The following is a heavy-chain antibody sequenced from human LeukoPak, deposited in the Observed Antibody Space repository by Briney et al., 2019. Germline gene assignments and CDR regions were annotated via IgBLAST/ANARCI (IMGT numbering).Heavy chain of an antibody. J-gene: IGHJ4*02. CDR2: IYATGST. CDR1: GYFISNYW. Sequence: SETLSLTCAVSGYFISNYWWGWVRQPGGKGLEWIGRIYATGSTKINPSSKSRRTMSMDTSTNRISLNHTSVTTADTAITFFARQGYTASYYFLDFWSQGMLVTVSS. D-gene: IGHD1-26*01. CDR3: ARQGYTASYYFLDF. V-gene: IGHV4-4*07.